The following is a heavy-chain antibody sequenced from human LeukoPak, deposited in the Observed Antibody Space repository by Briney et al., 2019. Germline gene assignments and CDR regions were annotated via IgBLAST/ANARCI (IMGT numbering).Heavy chain of an antibody. J-gene: IGHJ5*02. D-gene: IGHD3-10*01. CDR1: GGSVSSSSYY. Sequence: KSSETLSLTCTVSGGSVSSSSYYWGWIRQPPGKGLEWIGSIYYSGSTYYNPSLKSRVTMSVDTSKNQFSLKLSSVTAADTAVYYYARDRYGSSYNWFDPWGQGTLVTVSS. CDR2: IYYSGST. CDR3: ARDRYGSSYNWFDP. V-gene: IGHV4-39*07.